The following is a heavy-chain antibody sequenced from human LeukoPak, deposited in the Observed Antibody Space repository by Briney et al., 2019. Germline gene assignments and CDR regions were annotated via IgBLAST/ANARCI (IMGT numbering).Heavy chain of an antibody. D-gene: IGHD6-25*01. CDR1: GGTFSSYA. CDR2: IIPIFGTA. V-gene: IGHV1-69*13. Sequence: SVTVSCKASGGTFSSYAISWVRQAPGQGLEWMGGIIPIFGTANYAQKFQGRVTITADESTSTAYMELSSLRSEDTAVYYCARGTRLGQYYFDYWGQGTLVTVSS. CDR3: ARGTRLGQYYFDY. J-gene: IGHJ4*02.